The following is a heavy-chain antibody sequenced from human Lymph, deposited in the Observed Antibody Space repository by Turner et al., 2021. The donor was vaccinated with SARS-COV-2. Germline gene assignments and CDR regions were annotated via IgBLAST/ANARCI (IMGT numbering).Heavy chain of an antibody. CDR1: GYTFPGSY. CDR3: ARGESIAVAGTQYFDY. J-gene: IGHJ4*02. D-gene: IGHD6-19*01. V-gene: IGHV1-2*02. CDR2: INPISGGT. Sequence: QVHLVQSGAEVKKPGASVKVACTASGYTFPGSYMHWLRQAPGQGLEWMGWINPISGGTNYAQKFQGRVTMTRDTSISPAYMELRWLRSDDTAVYFCARGESIAVAGTQYFDYWGQGTLVTVSS.